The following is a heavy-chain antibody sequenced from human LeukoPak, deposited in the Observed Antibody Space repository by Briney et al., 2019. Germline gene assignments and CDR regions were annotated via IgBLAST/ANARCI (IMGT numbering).Heavy chain of an antibody. Sequence: GGSLRLSCAASGFTFSSYGMHWVRQAPGKGLEWVAFIRYDGSNKYYADSVKGRFTISRDNSKNTLYLQMNSLTTEDTAVYYCAKDVWLNWNVPDFWGQGTLVIVSS. V-gene: IGHV3-30*02. CDR1: GFTFSSYG. D-gene: IGHD1-1*01. CDR3: AKDVWLNWNVPDF. J-gene: IGHJ4*02. CDR2: IRYDGSNK.